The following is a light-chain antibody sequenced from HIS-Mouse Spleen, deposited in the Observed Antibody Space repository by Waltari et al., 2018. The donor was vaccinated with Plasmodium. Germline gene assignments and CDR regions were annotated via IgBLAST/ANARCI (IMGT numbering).Light chain of an antibody. CDR2: EVS. CDR3: SSYTSSSTLV. Sequence: LTQPASVSGSPGQSITISCTGTSSDVGGYNYVSWYQQHPGKAPKLMIYEVSNRPSGVSTRFSGSKSGNTASLTISGRQAEDEADYYCSSYTSSSTLVFGTGTKVTVL. J-gene: IGLJ1*01. CDR1: SSDVGGYNY. V-gene: IGLV2-14*01.